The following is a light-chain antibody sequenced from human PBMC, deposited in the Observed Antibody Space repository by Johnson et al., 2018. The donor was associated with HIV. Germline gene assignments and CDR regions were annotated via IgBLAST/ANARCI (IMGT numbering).Light chain of an antibody. CDR1: SSNIGNNY. J-gene: IGLJ1*01. V-gene: IGLV1-51*02. CDR3: GTWDSSLILYV. CDR2: ENN. Sequence: QSVLTQPPSVSAAPGQKVTIPCSGSSSNIGNNYVSWYQQLPGTAPKLLIYENNKRPSGIPDRFSGSKSGTSATLGITGLQTGDEADYYCGTWDSSLILYVFGTVTKVTVL.